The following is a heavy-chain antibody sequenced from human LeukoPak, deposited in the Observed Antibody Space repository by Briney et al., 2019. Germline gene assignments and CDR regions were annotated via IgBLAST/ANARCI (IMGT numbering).Heavy chain of an antibody. CDR2: LNQDGSAK. CDR3: ARDVYGGAFDY. J-gene: IGHJ4*02. Sequence: GGSLRLSCAASGFTFSSYWMNWVRQAPGKGLEWVANLNQDGSAKYYVDSVKGRFTFSRDNAMNSLFLQMNSLRAEDTAVYYCARDVYGGAFDYWGQGTLVTVSS. D-gene: IGHD4-23*01. V-gene: IGHV3-7*01. CDR1: GFTFSSYW.